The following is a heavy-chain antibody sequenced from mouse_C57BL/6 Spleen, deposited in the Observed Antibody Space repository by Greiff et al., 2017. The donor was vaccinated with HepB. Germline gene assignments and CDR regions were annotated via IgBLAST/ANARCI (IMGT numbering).Heavy chain of an antibody. CDR3: ARIWSYAMDY. CDR2: ISSGSSTI. J-gene: IGHJ4*01. Sequence: EVMLVESGGGLVKPGGSLKLSCAASGFTFSDYGMHWVRQAPEKGLEWVAYISSGSSTIYYADTVKGRFTISRDNAKNTLFLQRTSLRSEDTAMYYCARIWSYAMDYWGQGTSVTVSS. CDR1: GFTFSDYG. V-gene: IGHV5-17*01.